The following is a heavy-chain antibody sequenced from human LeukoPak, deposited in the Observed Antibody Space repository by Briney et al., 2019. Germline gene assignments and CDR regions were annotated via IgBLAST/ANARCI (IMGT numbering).Heavy chain of an antibody. D-gene: IGHD4-17*01. CDR2: INPNSGGT. CDR3: ASRSTTVTDDDAFDI. CDR1: GYTFTGYY. J-gene: IGHJ3*02. Sequence: ASVKVSCKASGYTFTGYYMHWVRQAPGQGLGWMGWINPNSGGTNYAQKFQGWVTMTRDTSISTAYMELSRLRSDDTAVYYCASRSTTVTDDDAFDIWGQGTMVTVSS. V-gene: IGHV1-2*04.